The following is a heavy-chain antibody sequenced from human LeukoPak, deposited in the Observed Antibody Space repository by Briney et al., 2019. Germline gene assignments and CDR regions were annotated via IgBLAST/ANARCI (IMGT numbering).Heavy chain of an antibody. Sequence: ASVKVSCKASGYTFTNYAMNWVRQAPGQGLELMGWIHPSTGNPTYAQGFTERFVFSLDTSVSTTYLQISSLKAEDTAVYFCARAFQSLGGLSLPDYWGQGTLVTVSS. CDR2: IHPSTGNP. V-gene: IGHV7-4-1*02. D-gene: IGHD3-16*02. CDR3: ARAFQSLGGLSLPDY. J-gene: IGHJ4*02. CDR1: GYTFTNYA.